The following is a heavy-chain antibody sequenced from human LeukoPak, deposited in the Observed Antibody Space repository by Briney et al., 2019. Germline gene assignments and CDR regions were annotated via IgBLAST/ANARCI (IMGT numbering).Heavy chain of an antibody. V-gene: IGHV1-69*13. D-gene: IGHD6-19*01. CDR3: ANTGYSSGWPHFDY. J-gene: IGHJ4*02. Sequence: SVKVSCKASGGTFSSYAISWVRQAPGQGLEWMGGIIPIFGTANYAQKFQGRVTITADESTSAAYMELSSLRSEDTAVYYCANTGYSSGWPHFDYWGQGTLVTVSS. CDR1: GGTFSSYA. CDR2: IIPIFGTA.